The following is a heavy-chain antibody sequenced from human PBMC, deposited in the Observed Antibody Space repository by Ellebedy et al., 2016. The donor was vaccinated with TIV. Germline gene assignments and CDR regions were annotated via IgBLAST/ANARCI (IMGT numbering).Heavy chain of an antibody. J-gene: IGHJ4*02. CDR2: INWNGGST. Sequence: GESLKISCAASGFTFDEYGMSWVRLAPGKGLEWVAGINWNGGSTGYADSVKGRFTISRDNAKNSLYLQMNTLRAEDTAVYYCARVPLDGAVAGNVDVAFDYWGQGTLVTVSS. CDR3: ARVPLDGAVAGNVDVAFDY. D-gene: IGHD6-19*01. CDR1: GFTFDEYG. V-gene: IGHV3-20*04.